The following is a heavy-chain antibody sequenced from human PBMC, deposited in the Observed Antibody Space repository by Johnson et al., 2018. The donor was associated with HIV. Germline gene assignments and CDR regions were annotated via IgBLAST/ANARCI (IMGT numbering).Heavy chain of an antibody. CDR1: GFTFDDYA. Sequence: VQLVESGGGLVQPGRSLRLSCAASGFTFDDYAMHWVRQAPGKGLEWVSGIYSGGSTYYADSVKGRFTISRDNSKNTLYLQMDSLSAEDTAVYYCAKDQVLPYWGQGTMVTVSS. V-gene: IGHV3-23*03. J-gene: IGHJ3*01. CDR3: AKDQVLPY. D-gene: IGHD2/OR15-2a*01. CDR2: IYSGGST.